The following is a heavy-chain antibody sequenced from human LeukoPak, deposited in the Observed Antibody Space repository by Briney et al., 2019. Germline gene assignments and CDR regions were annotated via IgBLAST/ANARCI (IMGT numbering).Heavy chain of an antibody. J-gene: IGHJ6*02. V-gene: IGHV3-30-3*01. Sequence: PGRSLRLSCAASGFTFSSYALHWVRQAPGKGLEWVALISYDGSTEHYADSVKGRFTTSRDNSKNMLYLEMNSLRAEDTAVYYCARDKGRGRPTPGDYYGMDVWGQGTTVTVSS. CDR1: GFTFSSYA. D-gene: IGHD4-17*01. CDR2: ISYDGSTE. CDR3: ARDKGRGRPTPGDYYGMDV.